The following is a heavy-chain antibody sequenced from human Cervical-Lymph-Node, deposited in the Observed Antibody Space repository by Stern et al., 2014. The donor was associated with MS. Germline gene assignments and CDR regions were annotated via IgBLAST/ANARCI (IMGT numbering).Heavy chain of an antibody. CDR3: AAIGPLMEGAAFDI. CDR2: INHRGAT. J-gene: IGHJ3*02. V-gene: IGHV4-31*03. Sequence: VQLVESGPGLVKPSQTLSLSCTVSGAPVNSGGYYWTWIRQVPGKGLEWIGFINHRGATFYNPPLKSRVTISVDTSENQVSLMLSSVTAADTAVYYCAAIGPLMEGAAFDIWGQGTLVTVSS. CDR1: GAPVNSGGYY. D-gene: IGHD3-16*01.